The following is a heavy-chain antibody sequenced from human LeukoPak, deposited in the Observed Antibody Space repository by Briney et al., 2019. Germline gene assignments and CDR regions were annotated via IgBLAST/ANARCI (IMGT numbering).Heavy chain of an antibody. J-gene: IGHJ5*01. D-gene: IGHD2-21*01. Sequence: SETLSLTCTVSGGSISTYYWSWIRQPPGKGLEWIGYTHYSGSTKYNPSLKSRATVSVDTSKNHFSLKLSSVTAADTAVYYCTRSSIAYCGGDCFSSWGQGTLVTVSS. CDR1: GGSISTYY. CDR3: TRSSIAYCGGDCFSS. CDR2: THYSGST. V-gene: IGHV4-59*01.